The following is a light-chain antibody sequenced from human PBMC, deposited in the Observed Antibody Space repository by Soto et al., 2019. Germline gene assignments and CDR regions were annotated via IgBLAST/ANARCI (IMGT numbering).Light chain of an antibody. CDR3: SSYAGRTIYV. J-gene: IGLJ1*01. Sequence: QSALTQPPSASGSPGQXXXISCTGTSSDVGGYDYVSWYQQRPVKAPKLLIHEVTKRPSGVPDRFSGSKSGNTASLTVSGLQAEDEADYYCSSYAGRTIYVFGTGTKVTVL. V-gene: IGLV2-8*01. CDR1: SSDVGGYDY. CDR2: EVT.